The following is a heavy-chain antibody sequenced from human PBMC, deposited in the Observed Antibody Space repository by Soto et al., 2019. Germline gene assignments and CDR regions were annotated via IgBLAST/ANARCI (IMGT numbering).Heavy chain of an antibody. J-gene: IGHJ4*02. CDR2: INAGNGNT. Sequence: QVQLVQSGAEVKKPGASVKVSCKASGYTFTSYAMLWVRQAPGQRLEWMGWINAGNGNTKYSQKFQGRVTITRDTSASTAYMELSSLRSEDTAVYYCARAQIAVAVSFDYWGQGTLVTVSS. V-gene: IGHV1-3*01. CDR1: GYTFTSYA. CDR3: ARAQIAVAVSFDY. D-gene: IGHD6-19*01.